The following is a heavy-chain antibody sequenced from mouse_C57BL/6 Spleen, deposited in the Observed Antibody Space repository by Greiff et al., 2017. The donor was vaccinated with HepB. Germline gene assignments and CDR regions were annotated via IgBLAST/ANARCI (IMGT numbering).Heavy chain of an antibody. CDR2: IWRGGST. J-gene: IGHJ2*01. D-gene: IGHD3-3*01. V-gene: IGHV2-5*01. CDR3: AKNGGLEGLESEGYFDY. CDR1: GFSLTSYG. Sequence: VQRVESGPGLVQPSQSLSITCTVSGFSLTSYGVHWVRQSPGKGLEWLGVIWRGGSTDYNAAFMSRLSITKDNSKSQVFFKMNSLQADDTAIYYCAKNGGLEGLESEGYFDYWGQGTTLTVSS.